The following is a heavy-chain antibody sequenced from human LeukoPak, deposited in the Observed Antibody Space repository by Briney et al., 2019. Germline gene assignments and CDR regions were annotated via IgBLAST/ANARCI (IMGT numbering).Heavy chain of an antibody. CDR2: ISGSGATT. CDR3: AKGQPGIAVVGGYFDY. J-gene: IGHJ4*02. V-gene: IGHV3-23*01. CDR1: GFTFSSYA. D-gene: IGHD6-19*01. Sequence: GGSLRLSCAASGFTFSSYAMSWVRQAPGKGLEWVSAISGSGATTYYADSVKGRFTISRDNSKNTVYLQMNSLRAGDTALYYCAKGQPGIAVVGGYFDYWGQGTLVTVSS.